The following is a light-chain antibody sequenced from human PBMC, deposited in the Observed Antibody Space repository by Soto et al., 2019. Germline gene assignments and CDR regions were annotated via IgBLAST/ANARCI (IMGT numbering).Light chain of an antibody. CDR1: SSDVGGYNY. CDR2: EVN. Sequence: ALTQPPSASGSPGQSVTISCTGTSSDVGGYNYVSWYQHHPGNAPKLMIYEVNKRTSGVPDRFSGSKSGNTASLTVSGLQAEDEADYYCSSYAGSNTPYVFGTGTKVTVL. J-gene: IGLJ1*01. CDR3: SSYAGSNTPYV. V-gene: IGLV2-8*01.